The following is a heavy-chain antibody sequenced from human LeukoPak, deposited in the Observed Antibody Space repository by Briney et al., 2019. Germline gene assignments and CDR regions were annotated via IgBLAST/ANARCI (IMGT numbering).Heavy chain of an antibody. Sequence: GGSLRLSCAASGFTVSNNHMSWVRQAPGKGLEWVSTISGRGDSTYYADSVKGRFTISRDNSRNTLYLQMNTLRAEDTAVYYCAKAIAAPVWYFDLWGRGTLVTVSS. CDR2: ISGRGDST. D-gene: IGHD6-13*01. J-gene: IGHJ2*01. CDR1: GFTVSNNH. V-gene: IGHV3-23*01. CDR3: AKAIAAPVWYFDL.